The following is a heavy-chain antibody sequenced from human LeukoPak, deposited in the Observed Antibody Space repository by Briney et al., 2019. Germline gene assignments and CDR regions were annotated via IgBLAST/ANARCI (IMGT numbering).Heavy chain of an antibody. CDR1: GGSISSSSYY. CDR2: IYYSGST. J-gene: IGHJ4*02. D-gene: IGHD6-13*01. CDR3: AGSYSSTH. Sequence: SETLSLTCTVSGGSISSSSYYWGWIRQPPGKGLEWIGSIYYSGSTHYNPSHKSRVTISVDTSKNQFSLKLSSVTAADTAVYYCAGSYSSTHLGQGTLVTVSS. V-gene: IGHV4-39*07.